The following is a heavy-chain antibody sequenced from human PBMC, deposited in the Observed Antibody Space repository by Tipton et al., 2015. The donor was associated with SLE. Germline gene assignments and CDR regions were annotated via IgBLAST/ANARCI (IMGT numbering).Heavy chain of an antibody. Sequence: QSGAEVTKPGASVRVSCRAPTYYIHWVRQAPGQGLEWMGTINPTGTSTTYAQKFQGRVTVTRDTSTSTVYMQLGSLRSEDTAIYYCATYILTGYYNEYYHYGLDVWGQGTTVTVSS. J-gene: IGHJ6*02. V-gene: IGHV1-46*01. D-gene: IGHD3-9*01. CDR3: ATYILTGYYNEYYHYGLDV. CDR2: INPTGTST. CDR1: TYY.